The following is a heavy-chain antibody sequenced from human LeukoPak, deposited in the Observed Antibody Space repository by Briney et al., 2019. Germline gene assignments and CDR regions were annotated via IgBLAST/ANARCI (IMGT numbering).Heavy chain of an antibody. J-gene: IGHJ4*02. CDR2: IYSGGDT. V-gene: IGHV3-53*01. D-gene: IGHD6-25*01. Sequence: GGSLRLSCAASGLTFTSNYMNWIRQAPGRGLKWVSVIYSGGDTYYADSVKGRFTISRDNSKNTLYPQMNSLRAEDTAVYYCARPGYSTGAFDYWGQGTLVTVSS. CDR1: GLTFTSNY. CDR3: ARPGYSTGAFDY.